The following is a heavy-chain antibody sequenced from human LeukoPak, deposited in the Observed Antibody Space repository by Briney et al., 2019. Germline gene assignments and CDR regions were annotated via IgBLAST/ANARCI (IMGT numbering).Heavy chain of an antibody. CDR2: ISAYNGNT. CDR1: GYTFTSYG. J-gene: IGHJ2*01. Sequence: ASVKVSCKASGYTFTSYGISWVRQAPGQGLEWMGWISAYNGNTNYAQKFQGRVTITTDESTSTAYMELSSLRSEDTAVYYCARDLTKYWYFDLWGRGTLVTVSS. V-gene: IGHV1-18*01. D-gene: IGHD1-14*01. CDR3: ARDLTKYWYFDL.